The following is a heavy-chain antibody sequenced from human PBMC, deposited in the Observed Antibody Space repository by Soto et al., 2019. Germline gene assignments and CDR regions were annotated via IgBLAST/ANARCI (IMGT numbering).Heavy chain of an antibody. V-gene: IGHV1-3*01. CDR1: EYTFTSYA. J-gene: IGHJ6*02. Sequence: VSCKASEYTFTSYAMHWVRQAPGQRLEWMGWINAGNGNTKYSQKFQGRVTITRDTSASTAYMELSSLRSEDTAVYYCARDPSYYGMDVWGQGTTVTVSS. CDR2: INAGNGNT. CDR3: ARDPSYYGMDV.